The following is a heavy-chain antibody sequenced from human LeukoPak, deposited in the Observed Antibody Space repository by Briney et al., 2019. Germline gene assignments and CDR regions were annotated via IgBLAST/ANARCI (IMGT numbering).Heavy chain of an antibody. V-gene: IGHV4-61*02. Sequence: SETLSLTCTVSGGSISSGSYYWSWIRQPAGKGLEWIGRIYTSGSTNYNPSLKSRVTMSVDTSKNQFSLKLSSVTAADTAVYYCARDLAVDYYYYMDVWGKGTTVTISS. CDR2: IYTSGST. CDR1: GGSISSGSYY. D-gene: IGHD2-15*01. J-gene: IGHJ6*03. CDR3: ARDLAVDYYYYMDV.